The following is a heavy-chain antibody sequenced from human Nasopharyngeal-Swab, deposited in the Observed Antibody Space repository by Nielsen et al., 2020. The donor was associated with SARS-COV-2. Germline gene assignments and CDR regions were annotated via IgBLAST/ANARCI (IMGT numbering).Heavy chain of an antibody. J-gene: IGHJ4*02. V-gene: IGHV3-9*01. CDR2: ISWNSAGL. CDR1: GFNFGDYA. CDR3: AKAFPTDY. Sequence: GGSLRLSCAASGFNFGDYAMHWVRQAPGKDLERVSGISWNSAGLGYADSVKGRFTISRDNAKNSLYLQMNSLRPEDTALYYCAKAFPTDYWGQGTLVTVSS.